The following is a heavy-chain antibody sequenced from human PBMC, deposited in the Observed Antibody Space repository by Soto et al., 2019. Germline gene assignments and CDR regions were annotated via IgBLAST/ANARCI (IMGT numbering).Heavy chain of an antibody. J-gene: IGHJ3*02. CDR3: AKDTGTGAFVS. Sequence: QVQLVESGGGVVQPGRSVRLSCAASGFTFSSYGMHWVRQAPGRGLEWVAVLSYDGRYKYYADSVKGRFTISRDNSKNTLFLHMSSLRAEDTAVYYCAKDTGTGAFVSWGQGTMVTVSS. CDR2: LSYDGRYK. CDR1: GFTFSSYG. D-gene: IGHD1-7*01. V-gene: IGHV3-30*18.